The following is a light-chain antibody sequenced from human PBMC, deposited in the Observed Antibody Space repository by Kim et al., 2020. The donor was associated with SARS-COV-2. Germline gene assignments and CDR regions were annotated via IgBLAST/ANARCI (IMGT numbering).Light chain of an antibody. V-gene: IGKV1-8*01. CDR2: AAS. CDR1: QVISIY. J-gene: IGKJ2*01. Sequence: SASTGDRVTITCRASQVISIYLAWYQQKPGTAPKLLIYAASTLQSGVPSRFSGSGSGTDFTLTISCLQSEDFATYYCQQYYSYPPTFGQGTKLEI. CDR3: QQYYSYPPT.